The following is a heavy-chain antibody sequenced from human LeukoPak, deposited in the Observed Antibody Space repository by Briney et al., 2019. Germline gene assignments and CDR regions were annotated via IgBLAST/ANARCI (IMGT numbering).Heavy chain of an antibody. CDR1: GFTFDTYN. J-gene: IGHJ6*03. V-gene: IGHV3-21*01. CDR3: ARYPEVYYYVDV. CDR2: IRSYSSYI. Sequence: GGSLRLSCAAPGFTFDTYNFNWVRQAPGKGLEWVATIRSYSSYIHYADSVKGRFTISRDDAKKSIYLLMNSLRVEDTAVYFCARYPEVYYYVDVWGTGTTVTVSS.